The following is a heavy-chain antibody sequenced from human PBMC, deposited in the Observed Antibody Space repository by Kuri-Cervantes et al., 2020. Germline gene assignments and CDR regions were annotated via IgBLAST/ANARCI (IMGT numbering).Heavy chain of an antibody. D-gene: IGHD1-26*01. CDR1: GGSFSGYY. V-gene: IGHV4-59*01. J-gene: IGHJ4*02. Sequence: SQTLSLTCAVYGGSFSGYYWSWIRQRPGKSLEWIGYISYIGSTNYNPSLKSRVTILIDTSKNLDSLKLTSMTAADTAVYYSVGVPLYRTGRGEFHYWGQGALVTVSS. CDR2: ISYIGST. CDR3: VGVPLYRTGRGEFHY.